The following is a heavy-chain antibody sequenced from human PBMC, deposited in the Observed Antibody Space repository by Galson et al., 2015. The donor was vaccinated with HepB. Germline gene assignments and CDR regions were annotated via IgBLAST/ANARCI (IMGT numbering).Heavy chain of an antibody. V-gene: IGHV1-18*01. Sequence: SVKVSCKASTYTFTGYGISWVRLAPGQGLEWMGWINVYHGNTNYAPKFQGRVTMTTDISTSTAYMELRSLRSADTAVYYCARGTLGYYDSSGYYRAKRTKYYFDYWGQGTLVTVSS. CDR3: ARGTLGYYDSSGYYRAKRTKYYFDY. CDR2: INVYHGNT. D-gene: IGHD3-22*01. CDR1: TYTFTGYG. J-gene: IGHJ4*02.